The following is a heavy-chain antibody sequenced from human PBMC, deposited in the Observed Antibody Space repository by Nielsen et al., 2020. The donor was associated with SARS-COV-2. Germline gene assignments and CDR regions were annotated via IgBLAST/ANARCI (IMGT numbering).Heavy chain of an antibody. CDR3: AKDPTYYDILTGYYYYYGMDV. CDR2: ISYDGSNK. Sequence: WIRQPPGKGLEWVAVISYDGSNKYYADSVKGRFTTSRDNSKNTLYLQMNSLRAEDTAVYYCAKDPTYYDILTGYYYYYGMDVWGQGTTVTVSS. J-gene: IGHJ6*02. V-gene: IGHV3-30*18. D-gene: IGHD3-9*01.